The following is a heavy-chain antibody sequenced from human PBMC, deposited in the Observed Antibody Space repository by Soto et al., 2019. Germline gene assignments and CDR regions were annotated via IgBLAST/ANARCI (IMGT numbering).Heavy chain of an antibody. V-gene: IGHV4-59*01. D-gene: IGHD2-21*02. J-gene: IGHJ6*02. CDR2: MYNTGST. CDR1: GGTISRYY. Sequence: QVQLQESGPGLVKPSETLSLTCTVSGGTISRYYWSWIRQPPGKGLEWIGYMYNTGSTVYNPSFKSRDTISVDTSKNQFSLKLNSVTAADTAVYYCARDLWGYCGTDRYPLDVWGQGTTVTVSS. CDR3: ARDLWGYCGTDRYPLDV.